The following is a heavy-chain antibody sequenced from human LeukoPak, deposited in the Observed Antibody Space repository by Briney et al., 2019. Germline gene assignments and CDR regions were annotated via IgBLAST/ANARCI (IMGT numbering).Heavy chain of an antibody. D-gene: IGHD6-19*01. CDR2: ISWNSGSI. Sequence: GGSLRLSCAASGLTFDDYAMHWVRQAPGKGLEWVSGISWNSGSIGYADSVKGRFTISRDNAKSSLYLQMNSLRAEDMALYYCAKGLSSGWLDWFDPWGQGTLVTVSS. V-gene: IGHV3-9*03. CDR3: AKGLSSGWLDWFDP. J-gene: IGHJ5*02. CDR1: GLTFDDYA.